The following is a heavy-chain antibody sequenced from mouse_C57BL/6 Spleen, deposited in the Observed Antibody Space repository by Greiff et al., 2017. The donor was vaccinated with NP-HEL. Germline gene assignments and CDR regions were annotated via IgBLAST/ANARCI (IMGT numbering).Heavy chain of an antibody. Sequence: QVQLQQSGAELVRPGASVTLSCKASGYTFTDYEMHWVKQTPVHGLEWIGAIDPETGGTAYNQKFKGKAILTADKSSSTAYMELRSLTSEDSAVFYCSVIYYGNPGFAYWGQGTLVTVSA. J-gene: IGHJ3*01. CDR2: IDPETGGT. V-gene: IGHV1-15*01. D-gene: IGHD2-1*01. CDR3: SVIYYGNPGFAY. CDR1: GYTFTDYE.